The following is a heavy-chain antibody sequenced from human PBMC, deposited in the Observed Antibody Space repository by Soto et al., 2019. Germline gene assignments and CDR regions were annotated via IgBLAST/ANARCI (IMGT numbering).Heavy chain of an antibody. D-gene: IGHD3-22*01. Sequence: EVQLLESGGGLVQPGGSLRLSCAASGFTFSSYAMSWVRQAPGKGLEWVSAISGSGGSTYYADSVKGRFTISRDNSKNTLYLQMNSLRAEDTAVYYCARSRTYYYDSSGYYTYTNWYIDLWCRGTLVTVSS. V-gene: IGHV3-23*01. J-gene: IGHJ2*01. CDR2: ISGSGGST. CDR1: GFTFSSYA. CDR3: ARSRTYYYDSSGYYTYTNWYIDL.